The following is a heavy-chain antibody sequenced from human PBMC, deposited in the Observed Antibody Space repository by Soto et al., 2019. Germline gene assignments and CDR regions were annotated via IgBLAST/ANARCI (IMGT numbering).Heavy chain of an antibody. Sequence: SVKVSCKASGGTFSSYAISWVRQAPGQGLEWMGGIIPIFGTANYAQKFQGRVTITADESTSTAYMELSSLRSEDTAVYYCARHDCISSSCYYYYYYGMDVWGQGTTVTVSS. CDR1: GGTFSSYA. V-gene: IGHV1-69*13. D-gene: IGHD2-2*01. CDR2: IIPIFGTA. CDR3: ARHDCISSSCYYYYYYGMDV. J-gene: IGHJ6*02.